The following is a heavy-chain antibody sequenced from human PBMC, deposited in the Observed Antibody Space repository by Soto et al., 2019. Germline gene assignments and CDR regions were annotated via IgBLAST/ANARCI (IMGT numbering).Heavy chain of an antibody. D-gene: IGHD6-13*01. CDR1: GFSLSTSGVG. Sequence: QITLKESGPTLVKPTQTLTLTCTFSGFSLSTSGVGVGWIRQPPGKALEWLALIYWDDDKRYSPSLKSRLTITKDTSKNQVVLTMTNMDPVDTATYYCANDVSTAASNWFDPWGQGTLVTVSS. CDR2: IYWDDDK. J-gene: IGHJ5*02. CDR3: ANDVSTAASNWFDP. V-gene: IGHV2-5*02.